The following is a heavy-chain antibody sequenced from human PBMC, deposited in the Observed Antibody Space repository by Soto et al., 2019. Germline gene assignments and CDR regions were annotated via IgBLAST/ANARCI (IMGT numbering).Heavy chain of an antibody. Sequence: GGSLRLSCAASGFTFSSYAMSWVRQAPGKGLEWVSAFSGSGGSTYYADSVKGRFTISRDNAKNPLYLQMNSLRAEDTAVYDCSKAGGSSGWYDYYMDVWGKGTTVTVSS. CDR1: GFTFSSYA. J-gene: IGHJ6*03. V-gene: IGHV3-23*01. CDR3: SKAGGSSGWYDYYMDV. CDR2: FSGSGGST. D-gene: IGHD6-19*01.